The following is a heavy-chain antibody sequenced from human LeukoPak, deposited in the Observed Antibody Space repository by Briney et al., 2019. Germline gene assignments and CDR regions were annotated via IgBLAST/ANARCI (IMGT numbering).Heavy chain of an antibody. CDR2: ISLSSGTI. D-gene: IGHD2-15*01. CDR1: GFTFSSYS. CDR3: ARDRGYCSGGSCYTYYFDY. Sequence: QSGGSLRLSCTASGFTFSSYSMNWVRQAPGKGLEWISYISLSSGTIYYADSVKGRFTISRDNGKNSLHLQMNSLRDEDTAVYYCARDRGYCSGGSCYTYYFDYWGQGTLVTVSS. J-gene: IGHJ4*02. V-gene: IGHV3-48*02.